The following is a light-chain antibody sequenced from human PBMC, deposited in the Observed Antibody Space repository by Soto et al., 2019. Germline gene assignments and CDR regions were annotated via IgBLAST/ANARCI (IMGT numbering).Light chain of an antibody. CDR2: GAS. J-gene: IGKJ1*01. CDR3: QQYNSWLWN. V-gene: IGKV3-15*01. CDR1: QGVSSK. Sequence: EIVMTQSPAPLSVSPGEGATLSCMASQGVSSKLAWYQQKPGQAPRLLIYGASTRATGIPARFSGSGSGTEFNLIISSLQSEDAAVYYCQQYNSWLWNFGQGTKVEIK.